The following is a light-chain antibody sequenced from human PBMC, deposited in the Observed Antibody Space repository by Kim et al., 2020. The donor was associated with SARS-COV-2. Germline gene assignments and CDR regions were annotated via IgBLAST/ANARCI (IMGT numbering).Light chain of an antibody. CDR1: QNINTD. Sequence: DIQMTQSPSSLSAFVGDEVTITCRASQNINTDLNWYQQKPGEVPQVLVSAASNLQSGVPSRFTGSGSGTDFTLTINTLQPEDFATYYCQQSYSPPYTFGQGTKLEI. J-gene: IGKJ2*01. V-gene: IGKV1-39*01. CDR3: QQSYSPPYT. CDR2: AAS.